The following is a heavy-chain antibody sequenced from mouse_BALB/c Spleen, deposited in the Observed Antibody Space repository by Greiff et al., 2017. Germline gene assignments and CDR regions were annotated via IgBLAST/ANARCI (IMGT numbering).Heavy chain of an antibody. D-gene: IGHD2-4*01. V-gene: IGHV1-54*01. J-gene: IGHJ3*01. CDR2: IYPGNVNT. Sequence: VQLQQSGAELVRPGTSVKVSCKASGYAFTNYLIEWVKQRHGQGLEWIGWIYPGNVNTKYNEKFKGKATLTADKSSSTAYMQLSSLTSEDSAVYFCARSYDFPAWFAYWGQGTLVTVSA. CDR1: GYAFTNYL. CDR3: ARSYDFPAWFAY.